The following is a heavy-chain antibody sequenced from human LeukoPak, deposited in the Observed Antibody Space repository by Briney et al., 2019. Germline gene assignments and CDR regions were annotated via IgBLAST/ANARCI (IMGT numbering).Heavy chain of an antibody. Sequence: SETLSLTCTVSGGSISSSSYYWGWIRQPPGKGLEWIGSIHYSGSTNYNPSLKSRVTISVDTSKSQFSLKLSSVTAADTAVYYCARGYCSGGSCYSYYYYNYMDVWGKGTTVTVSS. V-gene: IGHV4-39*07. J-gene: IGHJ6*03. CDR3: ARGYCSGGSCYSYYYYNYMDV. D-gene: IGHD2-15*01. CDR2: IHYSGST. CDR1: GGSISSSSYY.